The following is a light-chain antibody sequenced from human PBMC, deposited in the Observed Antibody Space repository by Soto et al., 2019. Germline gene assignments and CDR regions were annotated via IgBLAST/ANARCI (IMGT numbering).Light chain of an antibody. CDR3: CSYVGSFTGV. J-gene: IGLJ2*01. CDR2: DVS. CDR1: SSDVGGYNF. Sequence: QSALTQPRSVSGSPGQSVTISCTGTSSDVGGYNFVSWYQQHPGKTPKLMIYDVSQRPSGVPDRFSGSKSGNTASLTISGLQAEDEADYYCCSYVGSFTGVFGGGTQLTV. V-gene: IGLV2-11*01.